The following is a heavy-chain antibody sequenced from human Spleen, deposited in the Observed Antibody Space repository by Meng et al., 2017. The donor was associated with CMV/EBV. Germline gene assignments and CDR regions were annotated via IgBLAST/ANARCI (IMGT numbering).Heavy chain of an antibody. CDR1: GFTFSSYS. Sequence: GESLKISCAASGFTFSSYSMNWVRQAPGKGLEWVSSISSSSSYIYYADSVKGRFTISRDNAKNSLYLQMNSLRAEDTAVYYCARDPLVGATHRYYYYYGMDVWGQGTTVTVSS. CDR2: ISSSSSYI. J-gene: IGHJ6*02. V-gene: IGHV3-21*01. CDR3: ARDPLVGATHRYYYYYGMDV. D-gene: IGHD1-26*01.